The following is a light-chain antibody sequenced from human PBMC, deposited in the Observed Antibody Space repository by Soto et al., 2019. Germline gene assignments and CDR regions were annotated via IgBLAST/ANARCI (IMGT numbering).Light chain of an antibody. V-gene: IGKV3-15*01. J-gene: IGKJ2*01. Sequence: EIAMTQSPATLSVFPGERATLSCRASQSISTNLAWYQQKPGRAPRLLIYGASARATGIPARFSGSGSGTEFTLTISSLQSEDFAVYYCHQYNNWPPYTFGQGTKLEIK. CDR2: GAS. CDR1: QSISTN. CDR3: HQYNNWPPYT.